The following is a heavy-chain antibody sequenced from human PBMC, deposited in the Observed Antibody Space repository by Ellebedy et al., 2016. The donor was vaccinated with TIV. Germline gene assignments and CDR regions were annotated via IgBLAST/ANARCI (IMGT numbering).Heavy chain of an antibody. Sequence: PGGSLRLSCATSGFTFNSYTMHWVRQAPGKGLEYISAINGNGDKTYYVNSVKGRFTISRDNSKNTLHLQMDSLRPEDMAVYYCARARGCSGGRCYSADYWGQGTLVTVSS. CDR3: ARARGCSGGRCYSADY. V-gene: IGHV3-64*01. D-gene: IGHD2-15*01. J-gene: IGHJ4*02. CDR2: INGNGDKT. CDR1: GFTFNSYT.